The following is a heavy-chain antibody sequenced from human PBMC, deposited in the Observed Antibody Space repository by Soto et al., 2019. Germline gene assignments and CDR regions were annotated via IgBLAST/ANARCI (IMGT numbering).Heavy chain of an antibody. CDR2: IYPGDSDT. D-gene: IGHD2-8*02. CDR3: ARLVVSHTSSYYYYGMDA. V-gene: IGHV5-51*01. CDR1: GYSFTSYW. J-gene: IGHJ6*02. Sequence: GESLKISCKGSGYSFTSYWIGWVRQMPGKGLEWMGIIYPGDSDTRYSPSFQGQVTISADKSISTAYLQWSSLKASDTAMYYCARLVVSHTSSYYYYGMDACAQGNTVPVSS.